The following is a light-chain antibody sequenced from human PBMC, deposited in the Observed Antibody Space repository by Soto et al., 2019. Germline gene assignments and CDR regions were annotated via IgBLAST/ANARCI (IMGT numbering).Light chain of an antibody. CDR1: QSISTW. CDR3: QQSYMDPIT. J-gene: IGKJ5*01. V-gene: IGKV1-5*03. CDR2: KAS. Sequence: DIQMTQSASTLSAAIRDRVTITGRASQSISTWLAWYQQEPGKAPKLLIHKASSLQSGVPSRFSGSGGGTDFTLSISSVQPEDFATYFCQQSYMDPITCGQGTRLEI.